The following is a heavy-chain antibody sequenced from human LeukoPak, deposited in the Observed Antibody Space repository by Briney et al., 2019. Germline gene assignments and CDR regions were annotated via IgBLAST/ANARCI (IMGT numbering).Heavy chain of an antibody. Sequence: GGSLRLSCAASGFTVSSNYMSWVRQAPGKGLEWVSAISGSGGSTYYADSVKGRFTISRDNSKNTLYLRMNSLRAEDTAVYYCAKDPGPLGYGEELDYWGQGTLVTVSS. D-gene: IGHD4-17*01. CDR1: GFTVSSNY. J-gene: IGHJ4*02. V-gene: IGHV3-23*01. CDR2: ISGSGGST. CDR3: AKDPGPLGYGEELDY.